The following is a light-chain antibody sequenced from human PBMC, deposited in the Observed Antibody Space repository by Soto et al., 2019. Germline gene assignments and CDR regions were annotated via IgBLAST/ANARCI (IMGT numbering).Light chain of an antibody. Sequence: IVITQSPATLSVSPGERATLFCRASQSVSSNLAWYQQRPGQAPRLLIFGAYTRATGIPARFSGSGSGTEFTLSISSLQSEDFAVYYCQQYNNWLSWTFGQGTKVDIK. CDR2: GAY. J-gene: IGKJ1*01. CDR1: QSVSSN. CDR3: QQYNNWLSWT. V-gene: IGKV3D-15*01.